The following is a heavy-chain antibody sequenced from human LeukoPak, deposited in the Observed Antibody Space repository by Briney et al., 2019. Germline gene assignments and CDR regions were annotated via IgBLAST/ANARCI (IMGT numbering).Heavy chain of an antibody. CDR3: AKDLYYYDTSSSRLIAALFDE. V-gene: IGHV1-18*01. Sequence: ASVKVSCKASGYTFTSYAIIWVRQAPGQGLEWMGWISAYNGNTNDAQNLQGRVTMTTDTFTSAAYMELSSLRADGTTVYYGAKDLYYYDTSSSRLIAALFDERSQETLVTVSS. CDR2: ISAYNGNT. D-gene: IGHD3-22*01. J-gene: IGHJ4*02. CDR1: GYTFTSYA.